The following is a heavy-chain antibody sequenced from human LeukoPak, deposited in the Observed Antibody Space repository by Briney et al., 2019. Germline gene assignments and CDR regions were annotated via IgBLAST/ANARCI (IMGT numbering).Heavy chain of an antibody. V-gene: IGHV3-74*01. D-gene: IGHD3-10*01. J-gene: IGHJ4*02. CDR2: INSGGSTT. CDR1: GFTFSSYW. CDR3: ARDAHGSGNYYY. Sequence: GGSLRLSCAASGFTFSSYWMHWVRRAPGKGLVWVSRINSGGSTTTYADSVKDRFTISRDNAKNTLYLQMNSPRAEDTAVYYCARDAHGSGNYYYWGQGTLVTVSS.